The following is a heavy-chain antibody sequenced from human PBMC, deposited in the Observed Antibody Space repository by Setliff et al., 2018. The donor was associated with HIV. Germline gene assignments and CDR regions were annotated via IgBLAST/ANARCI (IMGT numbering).Heavy chain of an antibody. Sequence: GGSLRLSCVASGFSVNSNYMSWVRQAPGKRLEWVSIIYDGGTTYYGDSVKGRFTISRDNAKNLLYLEMSSLRAEDTALYLCANLWEMGAWGQGTLVTVSS. V-gene: IGHV3-53*01. CDR1: GFSVNSNY. CDR3: ANLWEMGA. D-gene: IGHD1-26*01. J-gene: IGHJ5*02. CDR2: IYDGGTT.